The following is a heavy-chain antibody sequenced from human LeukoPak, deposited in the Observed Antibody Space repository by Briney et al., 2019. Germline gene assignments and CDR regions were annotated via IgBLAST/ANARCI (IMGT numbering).Heavy chain of an antibody. D-gene: IGHD6-19*01. J-gene: IGHJ6*02. V-gene: IGHV3-23*01. CDR2: SSVGEIST. CDR3: AKAPGSSGHSLGYGMDV. CDR1: GFTFSNYA. Sequence: PGASLRLSCAASGFTFSNYAMSWVRQAPGKGLEWVSGSSVGEISTRYADSVKGRFTISRDNSKNTLYLQVDSLTAEDTAVYYCAKAPGSSGHSLGYGMDVWGQGTTVTVSS.